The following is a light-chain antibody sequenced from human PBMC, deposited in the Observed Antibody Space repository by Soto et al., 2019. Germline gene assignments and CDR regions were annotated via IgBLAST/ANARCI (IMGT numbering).Light chain of an antibody. J-gene: IGLJ1*01. Sequence: VLTQPASVSGSPGQSITISCTGSSSDVGGYNFVSWYQHHPGKAPKLMIFEVTNRPSGVSNRFSGSKSGNVASLTISGLQAEDEADYYCSSYTSDNTPYVFGTGTKVTVL. CDR2: EVT. CDR3: SSYTSDNTPYV. V-gene: IGLV2-14*01. CDR1: SSDVGGYNF.